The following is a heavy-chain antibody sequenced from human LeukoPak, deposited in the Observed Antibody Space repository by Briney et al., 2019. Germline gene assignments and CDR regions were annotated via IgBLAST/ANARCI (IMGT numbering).Heavy chain of an antibody. CDR2: ISGSGGST. CDR1: GFTFSSYA. CDR3: ATFLFGVDYYYYYMDV. V-gene: IGHV3-23*01. D-gene: IGHD3-3*01. Sequence: GGSLRLSCAASGFTFSSYAVSWVRQAPGKGLEWVSAISGSGGSTYYADSVKGRFTISRDNSKNTLYLQMNSLRAEDTAVYYCATFLFGVDYYYYYMDVWGKGTTVTVSS. J-gene: IGHJ6*03.